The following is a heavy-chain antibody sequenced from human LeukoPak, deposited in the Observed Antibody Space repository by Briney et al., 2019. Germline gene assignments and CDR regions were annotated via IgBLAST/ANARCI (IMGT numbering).Heavy chain of an antibody. V-gene: IGHV4-34*01. CDR3: ARDRYFDGFDY. CDR2: INHSGST. J-gene: IGHJ4*02. D-gene: IGHD3-9*01. Sequence: SETLSLTCAVYGGSLSGHYWSWIRQPPGKGLEWIGEINHSGSTNYNPSLKSRVTISVDTSKNQFSLKLSSVTAADTAVYYCARDRYFDGFDYWGQGTLVTVSS. CDR1: GGSLSGHY.